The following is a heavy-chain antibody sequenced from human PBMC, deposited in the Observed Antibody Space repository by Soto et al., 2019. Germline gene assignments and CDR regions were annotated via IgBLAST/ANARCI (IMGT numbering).Heavy chain of an antibody. CDR2: IYYSGST. CDR1: GGSISSSSHY. Sequence: SETLSLTCTVSGGSISSSSHYWAWIRRPPGKGLEWIGNIYYSGSTYYNPSLKSRVTISVDTSRNQFSLKLSSVTAADTAVYYCARANRMTSNWFDPWGQGTLVTVSS. CDR3: ARANRMTSNWFDP. J-gene: IGHJ5*02. D-gene: IGHD2-21*02. V-gene: IGHV4-39*01.